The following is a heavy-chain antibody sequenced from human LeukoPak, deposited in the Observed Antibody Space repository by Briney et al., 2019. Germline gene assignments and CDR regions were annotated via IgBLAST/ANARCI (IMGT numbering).Heavy chain of an antibody. Sequence: SETLSLTCTVSGGSIHSYWSWIRQPAGKGLEWIGRISGSGTITYNPALQSRLTISIDTSKNQFSLKLMSVTAADTAVYYCARDSGTTGEVKFDPWGQGTLVTVFS. J-gene: IGHJ5*02. CDR2: ISGSGTI. D-gene: IGHD3-10*01. CDR3: ARDSGTTGEVKFDP. CDR1: GGSIHSY. V-gene: IGHV4-4*07.